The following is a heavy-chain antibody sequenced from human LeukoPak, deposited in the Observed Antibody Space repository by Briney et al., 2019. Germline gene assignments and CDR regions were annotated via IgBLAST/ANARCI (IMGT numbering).Heavy chain of an antibody. CDR1: GGSISSSSYY. D-gene: IGHD6-6*01. J-gene: IGHJ6*03. V-gene: IGHV4-61*01. CDR2: IYYSGST. CDR3: ARLPSIAAHYYYYYYYMDV. Sequence: PSETLSLTCTVSGGSISSSSYYWSWIRQPPGKGLEWIGYIYYSGSTNYNPSLKSRVTISVDTSKNQFSLKLSSVTAADTAVYYCARLPSIAAHYYYYYYYMDVWGKGTTVTVSS.